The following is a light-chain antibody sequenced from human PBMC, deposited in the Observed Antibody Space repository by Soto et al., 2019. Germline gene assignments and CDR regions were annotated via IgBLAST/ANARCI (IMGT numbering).Light chain of an antibody. J-gene: IGLJ3*02. Sequence: QSVLTQPPSASGTPGQRVTISCSGSSSNIGRNYVYWYQQLPGTAPKLLIYRNNQRPSGVPARFSGSKSGTSASLAISGLRAEDEADYYCAAWDGSVSVWVFGGGTKLTVL. CDR1: SSNIGRNY. CDR3: AAWDGSVSVWV. V-gene: IGLV1-47*01. CDR2: RNN.